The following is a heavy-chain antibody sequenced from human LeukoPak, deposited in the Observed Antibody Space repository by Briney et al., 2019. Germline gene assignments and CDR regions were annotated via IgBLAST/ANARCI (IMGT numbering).Heavy chain of an antibody. CDR1: GFTFSSYG. V-gene: IGHV3-23*01. J-gene: IGHJ4*02. D-gene: IGHD2-8*01. CDR3: AKDLNALMVYAIFDY. CDR2: ISGSGGST. Sequence: PGGSLRLSCAASGFTFSSYGMSWVRQAPGKGLEWVSAISGSGGSTYYADSVKGRFTISRDNSKNTLYLQMNSLRAEDTAVYYCAKDLNALMVYAIFDYWGQGTLVTVSS.